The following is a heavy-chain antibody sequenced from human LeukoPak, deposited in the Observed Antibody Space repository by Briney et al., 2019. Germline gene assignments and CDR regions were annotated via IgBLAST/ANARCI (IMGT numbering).Heavy chain of an antibody. D-gene: IGHD6-19*01. CDR1: GFTFSSYE. CDR2: ISSSGSTI. J-gene: IGHJ5*02. V-gene: IGHV3-48*03. Sequence: PGGSLRLSCAASGFTFSSYEMNWVPQAPGKGLEWVSYISSSGSTIYYADSVKGRFTISRDNAKNSLYLQMNSLRAEDTAVYYCARSKGIAVAGTIDPWGQGTLVTVSS. CDR3: ARSKGIAVAGTIDP.